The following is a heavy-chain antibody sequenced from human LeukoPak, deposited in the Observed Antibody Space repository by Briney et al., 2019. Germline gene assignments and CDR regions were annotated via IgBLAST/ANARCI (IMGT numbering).Heavy chain of an antibody. D-gene: IGHD6-13*01. CDR2: IIPIFGTA. CDR3: ARSGRGHSSSWPTRVYYFDY. V-gene: IGHV1-69*05. CDR1: GGTFSSYA. Sequence: GASVKVSCKASGGTFSSYAISWVRQAPGQGLEWMGGIIPIFGTANCAQKFQGRVTITTDESTSTAYMELSSLRSEDTAVYYCARSGRGHSSSWPTRVYYFDYWGQGTLVTVSS. J-gene: IGHJ4*02.